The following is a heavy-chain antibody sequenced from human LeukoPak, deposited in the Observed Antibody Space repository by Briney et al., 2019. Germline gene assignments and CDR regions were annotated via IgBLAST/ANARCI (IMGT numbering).Heavy chain of an antibody. CDR1: GFAFSTYT. CDR3: LRGDSRDF. Sequence: GGSLRLSCAACGFAFSTYTMNWARQAPGKGLEWVASINSGGTTTHYADSVKGRFTISRDNAQNVLYLQMNGLRVDDAAVYYCLRGDSRDFWGQGTLVTVSS. J-gene: IGHJ4*02. D-gene: IGHD3-22*01. V-gene: IGHV3-21*06. CDR2: INSGGTTT.